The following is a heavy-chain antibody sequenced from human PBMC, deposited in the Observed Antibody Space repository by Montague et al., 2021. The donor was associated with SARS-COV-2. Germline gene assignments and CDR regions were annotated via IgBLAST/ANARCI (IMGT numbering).Heavy chain of an antibody. CDR1: GDSISSGYFY. V-gene: IGHV4-39*01. CDR2: IHYSGIT. D-gene: IGHD2-2*01. J-gene: IGHJ4*02. Sequence: SETLSLTCTVSGDSISSGYFYWGWIRQPPGKGLEWVGTIHYSGITYYXPSLKSRVTIPVDTSRNQFSLKLSSVTAADTAIYYCARHLAISGPAAVSDYWGQGTLVTVSS. CDR3: ARHLAISGPAAVSDY.